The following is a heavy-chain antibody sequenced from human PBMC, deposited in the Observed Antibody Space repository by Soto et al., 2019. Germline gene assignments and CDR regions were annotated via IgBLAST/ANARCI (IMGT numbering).Heavy chain of an antibody. Sequence: PSETLSLTCIVSGDSLSSDDYYWAWIRQPPGKGLEWIGSIRSGGSTYLNPSLRGRVTISEDMSKNQFSLTLNSAAAADTAVYYCARHLSQFRFLETFFFGYWGQGARVTVSS. CDR1: GDSLSSDDYY. V-gene: IGHV4-39*01. CDR2: IRSGGST. D-gene: IGHD3-3*01. CDR3: ARHLSQFRFLETFFFGY. J-gene: IGHJ4*02.